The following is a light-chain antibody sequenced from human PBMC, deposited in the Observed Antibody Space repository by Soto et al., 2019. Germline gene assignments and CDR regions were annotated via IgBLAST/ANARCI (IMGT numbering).Light chain of an antibody. CDR1: ESISNN. CDR2: GAA. V-gene: IGKV3-15*01. CDR3: QQYKNWTLT. J-gene: IGKJ4*01. Sequence: EIVMTQSPATLSVSPGERATLSCRASESISNNLAWYQQKPGQAPRLLMYGAAVRATGIPVRFSGSGSGTEFTLTISSLQSEDFAVYFCQQYKNWTLTFGGGTKVDIX.